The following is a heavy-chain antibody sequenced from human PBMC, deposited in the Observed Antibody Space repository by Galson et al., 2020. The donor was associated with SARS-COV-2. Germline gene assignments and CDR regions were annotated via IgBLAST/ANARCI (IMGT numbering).Heavy chain of an antibody. CDR3: AREASGELFDDAFDI. CDR1: GFTFSSYS. J-gene: IGHJ3*02. Sequence: GGSLRLSCAASGFTFSSYSMNWVRQAPGKGLEWVSSISSSSSYIYYADSVKGRFTISRDNAKNSLYLQMNSLRAEDTAVYYCAREASGELFDDAFDIWGQGTMVTVSS. D-gene: IGHD3-10*01. CDR2: ISSSSSYI. V-gene: IGHV3-21*01.